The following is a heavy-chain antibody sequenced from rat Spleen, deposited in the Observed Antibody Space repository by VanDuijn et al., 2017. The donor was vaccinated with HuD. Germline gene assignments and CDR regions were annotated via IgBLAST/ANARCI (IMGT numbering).Heavy chain of an antibody. CDR2: ISYSGST. V-gene: IGHV3-1*01. J-gene: IGHJ4*01. CDR3: ARHPHYYSGDDPLMDA. CDR1: GYSITSNY. Sequence: EVQLQESGPGLVKPSQSLSLTCSVTGYSITSNYWGWIRKFPGNKMEWIGHISYSGSTSYNPSLKSRISITRDTSKNQFFLQLNSVTTEDTATYYCARHPHYYSGDDPLMDAWGQGASVTVSS. D-gene: IGHD1-1*01.